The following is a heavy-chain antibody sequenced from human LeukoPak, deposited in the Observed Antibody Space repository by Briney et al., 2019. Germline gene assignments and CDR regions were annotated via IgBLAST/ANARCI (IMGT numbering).Heavy chain of an antibody. D-gene: IGHD3-3*01. CDR1: GFIFSGYW. CDR2: INQDGSER. Sequence: GGSLRLSCAASGFIFSGYWMTWVRQAPGKGLEWVANINQDGSERYYVDSVKGRFTISRDNAKNSVYLQMNSLRAEDTAVYYCARDLLEWLSSNWFDPWGQGTLVTVPS. V-gene: IGHV3-7*01. J-gene: IGHJ5*02. CDR3: ARDLLEWLSSNWFDP.